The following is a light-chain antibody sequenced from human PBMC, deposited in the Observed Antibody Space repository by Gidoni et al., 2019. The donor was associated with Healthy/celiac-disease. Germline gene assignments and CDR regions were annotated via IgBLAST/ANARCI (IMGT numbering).Light chain of an antibody. CDR2: KAS. Sequence: DIQMTQSPSTLSASVGDRVTITCRASQRISSWLAWYQQKPGKAPKLLIYKASSLESGVPSRFSGSGSGTEFTLTISSLQPDDFATYYCQQYNSYSFTFXPXTKVDIK. CDR1: QRISSW. CDR3: QQYNSYSFT. J-gene: IGKJ3*01. V-gene: IGKV1-5*03.